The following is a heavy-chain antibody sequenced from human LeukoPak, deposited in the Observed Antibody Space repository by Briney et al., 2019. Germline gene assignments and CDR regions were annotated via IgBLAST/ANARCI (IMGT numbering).Heavy chain of an antibody. CDR3: ARGGLTRWYYYDGSGYIHY. D-gene: IGHD3-22*01. CDR1: GYTFTSYD. CDR2: MNPNSGNT. Sequence: ASVKVSCKASGYTFTSYDINWVRQATGQGLEWMGWMNPNSGNTGYAQKFQGRVTMTRNTSISTAYMELSSLRSEDTAVYYCARGGLTRWYYYDGSGYIHYWGQGTLVTVSS. J-gene: IGHJ4*02. V-gene: IGHV1-8*01.